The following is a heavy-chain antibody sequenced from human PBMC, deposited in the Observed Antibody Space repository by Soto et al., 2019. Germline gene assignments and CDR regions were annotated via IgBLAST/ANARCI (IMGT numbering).Heavy chain of an antibody. CDR1: AGTFSSYA. CDR3: ARGYSSSSSGYYYYYYGMDV. D-gene: IGHD6-6*01. Sequence: SVKVSCKASAGTFSSYAISWVRQAPGQGLEWMGGIIPIFGTANYAQKFQGRVTITADESTSTAYMELSSLRSEDTAVYYCARGYSSSSSGYYYYYYGMDVWGQGTTVTV. CDR2: IIPIFGTA. V-gene: IGHV1-69*13. J-gene: IGHJ6*02.